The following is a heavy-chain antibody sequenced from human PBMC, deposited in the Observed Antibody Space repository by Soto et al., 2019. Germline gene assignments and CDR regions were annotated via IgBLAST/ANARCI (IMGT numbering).Heavy chain of an antibody. CDR2: ISWNSGSI. V-gene: IGHV3-9*01. CDR3: AKDLLAIGNAFDI. Sequence: GGSLRLSCAASGFTFDDYAMHWVRQAPGKGLEWVSGISWNSGSIGYADSVKGRFTISRDNAKNSLYLQMNSLRAEDTALYYCAKDLLAIGNAFDIWGQGTMVTVSS. CDR1: GFTFDDYA. J-gene: IGHJ3*02.